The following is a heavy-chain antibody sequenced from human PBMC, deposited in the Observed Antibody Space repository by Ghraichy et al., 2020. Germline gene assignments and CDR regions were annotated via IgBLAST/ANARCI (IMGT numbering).Heavy chain of an antibody. CDR2: IYSGGST. V-gene: IGHV3-66*01. CDR3: CRATDFWSGTFDY. CDR1: GFTVSSNY. Sequence: GGSLRLSCAASGFTVSSNYMSWVRQAPGKGLEWVSVIYSGGSTYYADSVKGRFTISRDNSKNTLYLQMNSLRAEDTAVYYCCRATDFWSGTFDYWGQGTLVTVSS. D-gene: IGHD3-3*01. J-gene: IGHJ4*02.